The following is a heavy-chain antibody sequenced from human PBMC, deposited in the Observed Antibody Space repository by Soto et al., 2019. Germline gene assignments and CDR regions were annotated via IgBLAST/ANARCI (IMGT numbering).Heavy chain of an antibody. Sequence: DVQLEESGGGLVQPGGSLRLSCGASGFTFSSYWMHWVRQAPGKGLVWVSRINSDGSRTNYADSVKGRFTISRDNAKNTVYLAMNSLSAEDTAVYYCARIGTGYYYLDVWGKGTTVTVSS. V-gene: IGHV3-74*01. CDR2: INSDGSRT. J-gene: IGHJ6*03. CDR1: GFTFSSYW. D-gene: IGHD3-10*01. CDR3: ARIGTGYYYLDV.